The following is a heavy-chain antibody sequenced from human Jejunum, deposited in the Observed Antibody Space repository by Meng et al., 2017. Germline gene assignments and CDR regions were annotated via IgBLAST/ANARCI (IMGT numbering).Heavy chain of an antibody. D-gene: IGHD5-18*01. CDR2: TRNKANSFTT. J-gene: IGHJ4*02. CDR3: IRGRGDKYGYFDY. V-gene: IGHV3-72*01. CDR1: GFTFSDHY. Sequence: EGRVVGVGGGLVTPGGSLRLSCAVSGFTFSDHYMDWVRQAPGKGLEWVTRTRNKANSFTTEYAASVTGRFTISRDDSKNSLYLQMNSLRAEDTAVYYCIRGRGDKYGYFDYWGQGTLVTAPQ.